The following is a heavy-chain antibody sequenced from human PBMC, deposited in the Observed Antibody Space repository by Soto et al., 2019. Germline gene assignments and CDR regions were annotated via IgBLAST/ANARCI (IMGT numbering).Heavy chain of an antibody. CDR3: ARGPLIAVAGTRYYYYGMDV. V-gene: IGHV6-1*01. J-gene: IGHJ6*02. D-gene: IGHD6-19*01. CDR2: TYYRSKWYN. Sequence: PSQTLSLTCAISGDSVSSNSAAWNWIRQSPSRGLELLGRTYYRSKWYNDYAVSVKSRITINPDTSKNQFSLQLNSVTPEDTAVYYCARGPLIAVAGTRYYYYGMDVWGQGTTVTVSS. CDR1: GDSVSSNSAA.